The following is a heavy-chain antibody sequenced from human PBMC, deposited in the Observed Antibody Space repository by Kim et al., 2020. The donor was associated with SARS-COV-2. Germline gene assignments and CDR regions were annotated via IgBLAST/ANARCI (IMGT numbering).Heavy chain of an antibody. V-gene: IGHV3-15*01. CDR1: GFTFSNAW. D-gene: IGHD3-22*01. CDR3: TTDYYDSSPKTDY. Sequence: GGSLRLSCAASGFTFSNAWMSWVRQAPGKGLEWVGRIKSKTDGGTTDYAAPVKGRFTISRDDSKNTLYLQMNSLKTEDTAVYYCTTDYYDSSPKTDYWGQGTLVTVSS. J-gene: IGHJ4*02. CDR2: IKSKTDGGTT.